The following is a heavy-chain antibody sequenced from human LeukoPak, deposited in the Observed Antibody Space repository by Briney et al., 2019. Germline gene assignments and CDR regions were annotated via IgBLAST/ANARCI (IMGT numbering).Heavy chain of an antibody. CDR2: IYYSGST. D-gene: IGHD6-13*01. Sequence: SETLSLTCTVSGGSISSYYWSWIRQPPGKGLEWIGYIYYSGSTNYNPSLKSRVTISVDTSKNQFSLKLSSATAADTAVYYCAREMYSSSWYVGWFDPWGQGTLVTVSS. CDR3: AREMYSSSWYVGWFDP. CDR1: GGSISSYY. V-gene: IGHV4-59*01. J-gene: IGHJ5*02.